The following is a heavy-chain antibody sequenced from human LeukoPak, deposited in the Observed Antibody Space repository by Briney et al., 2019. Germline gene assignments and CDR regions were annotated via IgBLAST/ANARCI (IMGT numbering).Heavy chain of an antibody. CDR3: AKGSNYDSSGYYDY. CDR1: GFTFSPYS. Sequence: GGSLRLSCVVSGFTFSPYSMNWVRQAPGKGLEWVAYISGRTSTIYYADSVKGRFTISRDNAKNSLYLQMNSLRAEDTALYYCAKGSNYDSSGYYDYWGQGTLVTVSS. D-gene: IGHD3-22*01. J-gene: IGHJ4*02. CDR2: ISGRTSTI. V-gene: IGHV3-48*04.